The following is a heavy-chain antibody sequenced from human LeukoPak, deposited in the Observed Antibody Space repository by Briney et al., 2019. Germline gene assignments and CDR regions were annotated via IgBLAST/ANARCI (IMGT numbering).Heavy chain of an antibody. J-gene: IGHJ4*02. V-gene: IGHV5-51*01. CDR1: GYSFSSYW. CDR3: ARAYSYGFSPLEY. Sequence: GESLKISCKGSGYSFSSYWIGWVRPLPGKGLEWMGIIYPGDSDTGYSPSFQGQVTISADKSISTAYLQWSSLKASDTAMYYCARAYSYGFSPLEYWGQGTLVTVSS. CDR2: IYPGDSDT. D-gene: IGHD5-18*01.